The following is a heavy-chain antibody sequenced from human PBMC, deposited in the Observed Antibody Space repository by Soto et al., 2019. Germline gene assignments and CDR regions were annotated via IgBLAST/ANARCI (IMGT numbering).Heavy chain of an antibody. CDR3: VKEGLAADFDS. CDR1: GFTFSNYW. CDR2: IRGDGSMT. Sequence: HPGGSLRLSCAASGFTFSNYWMHWVRQAPGKGLVWVSRIRGDGSMTNYADSVKGRFTISRDNAKNTLHVQMNSLRAEDTAVYYCVKEGLAADFDSWGQGTLVTVSS. V-gene: IGHV3-74*01. J-gene: IGHJ4*02. D-gene: IGHD6-13*01.